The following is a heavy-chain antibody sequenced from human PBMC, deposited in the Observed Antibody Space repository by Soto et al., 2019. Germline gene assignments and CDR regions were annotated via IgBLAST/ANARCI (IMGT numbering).Heavy chain of an antibody. CDR2: IYYTGST. D-gene: IGHD6-19*01. J-gene: IGHJ3*02. Sequence: QVQLQESGPGLVKPSETVSLTCTVSGGSISSYYWSWIRQPPGKGLEWIGNIYYTGSTNYNPTLKGHVTISVDTSKNQFALKLSSVTASDTALYYCARPYSSGWYGAFDIWGQGTMVTVSS. CDR3: ARPYSSGWYGAFDI. CDR1: GGSISSYY. V-gene: IGHV4-59*08.